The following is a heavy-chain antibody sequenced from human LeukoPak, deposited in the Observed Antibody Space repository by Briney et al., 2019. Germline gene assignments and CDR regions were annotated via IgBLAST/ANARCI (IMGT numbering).Heavy chain of an antibody. V-gene: IGHV1-18*01. J-gene: IGHJ4*02. Sequence: ASVKVSCKASGYTFTSYGISWVRQAPGQGLEWMGWISAYNGNTNYAQKLQGRVTVSTDTSTSTAYMELRSLRSDDTAVYYCAGDGSMVRGVLINVDFDYWGQGTLVTVSS. CDR2: ISAYNGNT. CDR1: GYTFTSYG. D-gene: IGHD3-10*01. CDR3: AGDGSMVRGVLINVDFDY.